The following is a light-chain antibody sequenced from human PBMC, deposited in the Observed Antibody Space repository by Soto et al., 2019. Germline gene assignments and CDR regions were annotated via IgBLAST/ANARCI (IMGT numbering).Light chain of an antibody. CDR2: DAS. V-gene: IGKV3-11*01. CDR1: QSVSSY. J-gene: IGKJ4*01. Sequence: EIVLTQSPATLSLSPGERATLSCRASQSVSSYLAWYQQKVGQAPRLLIYDASNRATGIPARFSGSGSGTDFTLTISSLEPEDFAVYYCQQRSNWLLTFGGGTRWIS. CDR3: QQRSNWLLT.